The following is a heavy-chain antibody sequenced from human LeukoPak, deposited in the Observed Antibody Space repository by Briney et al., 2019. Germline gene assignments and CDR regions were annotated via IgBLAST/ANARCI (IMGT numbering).Heavy chain of an antibody. CDR1: GYTFTSYY. CDR3: ARVGGSYSHFDY. Sequence: GASVKVSCKASGYTFTSYYMHWVRQAPGQGLEWMGGIIPIFGTANYAQKFQGRVTITTDESTSTAYMELSSLRSEDTAVYYCARVGGSYSHFDYWGQGTLVTVSS. D-gene: IGHD1-26*01. CDR2: IIPIFGTA. V-gene: IGHV1-69*05. J-gene: IGHJ4*02.